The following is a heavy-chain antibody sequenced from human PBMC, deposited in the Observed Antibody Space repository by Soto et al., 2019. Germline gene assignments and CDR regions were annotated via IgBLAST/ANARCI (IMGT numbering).Heavy chain of an antibody. CDR2: IIPHFGPA. CDR1: GDSFNNDG. CDR3: ARGVLLDWHNYFALDV. V-gene: IGHV1-69*06. J-gene: IGHJ6*02. D-gene: IGHD3-9*01. Sequence: SVKVSCKASGDSFNNDGVNWVRQAPGQGLEWVGGIIPHFGPAKYPQKFQGRATITADTPTNTVFMELLSLTSDDTAIYYCARGVLLDWHNYFALDVWGQGTSVTVSS.